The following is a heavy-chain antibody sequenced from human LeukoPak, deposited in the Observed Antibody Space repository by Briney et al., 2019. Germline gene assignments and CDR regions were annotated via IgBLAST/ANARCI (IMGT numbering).Heavy chain of an antibody. D-gene: IGHD1-7*01. CDR3: AREREKVELPAFDI. J-gene: IGHJ3*02. CDR2: IIPIFGIA. V-gene: IGHV1-69*04. Sequence: SVKVSCKASGGTLSSYAISWVRQAPGQGLEWMGRIIPIFGIANYAQKFQGRVTITADKSTSTAYMELSSLRSEDTAVYYCAREREKVELPAFDIWGQGTMVTVSS. CDR1: GGTLSSYA.